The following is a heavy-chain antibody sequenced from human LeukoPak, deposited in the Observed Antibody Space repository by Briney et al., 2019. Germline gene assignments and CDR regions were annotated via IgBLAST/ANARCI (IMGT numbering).Heavy chain of an antibody. CDR3: ARLYDNADYVRWFDP. J-gene: IGHJ5*02. CDR2: IYPGDSDS. Sequence: GESLKISCKGSGYSFSNYWIVWVRQMPGKGLEWMGIIYPGDSDSRYSPSFQGHVTISADKSISTAYLQWSSLKASDTAMYYCARLYDNADYVRWFDPWGQGTLVSVSS. D-gene: IGHD4-17*01. CDR1: GYSFSNYW. V-gene: IGHV5-51*01.